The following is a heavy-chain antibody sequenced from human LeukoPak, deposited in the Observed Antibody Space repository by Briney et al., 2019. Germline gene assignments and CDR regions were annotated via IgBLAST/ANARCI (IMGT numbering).Heavy chain of an antibody. Sequence: ASVKVSCKASGYTFTSYDINWVRQATGQGLEWMGWMNPNSGNTGYAQKFQGRVTMTEDTSTDTAYMELSSLRSEDTAVYYCATVGAAAGTGYFDYWGQGTLVTVSS. CDR2: MNPNSGNT. V-gene: IGHV1-8*01. CDR3: ATVGAAAGTGYFDY. J-gene: IGHJ4*02. CDR1: GYTFTSYD. D-gene: IGHD6-13*01.